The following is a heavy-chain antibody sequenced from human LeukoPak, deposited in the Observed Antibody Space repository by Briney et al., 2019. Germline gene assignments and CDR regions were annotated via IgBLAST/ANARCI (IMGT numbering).Heavy chain of an antibody. D-gene: IGHD3-10*01. CDR1: GFTFSSYS. J-gene: IGHJ3*02. V-gene: IGHV3-48*04. CDR2: ISSSSSTI. Sequence: GGSLRLSCAASGFTFSSYSMNWVRQAPGKGLEWVSYISSSSSTIYYADSVKGRFTISRDNAKNSLYLQMTSLRAEDTAVYFCARDFLTGPNTGGAFDIWGQGTMVTVSS. CDR3: ARDFLTGPNTGGAFDI.